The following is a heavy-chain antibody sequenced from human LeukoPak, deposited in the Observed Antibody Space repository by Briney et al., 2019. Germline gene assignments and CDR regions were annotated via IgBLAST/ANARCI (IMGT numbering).Heavy chain of an antibody. CDR1: GFTFSSYS. V-gene: IGHV3-21*01. Sequence: NPGGSLRLSCAASGFTFSSYSMNWVRQAPGTGLGWVSSISSTSTYIYYADSVKGRFTISRDNAKNSLYLQMNSLRAEDTAVYYCARGPYSSSWSDFDYWGQGTLVTVSS. D-gene: IGHD6-13*01. CDR2: ISSTSTYI. J-gene: IGHJ4*02. CDR3: ARGPYSSSWSDFDY.